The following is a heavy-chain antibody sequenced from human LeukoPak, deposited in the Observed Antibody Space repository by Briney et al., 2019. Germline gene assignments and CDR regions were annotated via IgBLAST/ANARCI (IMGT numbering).Heavy chain of an antibody. V-gene: IGHV3-48*03. J-gene: IGHJ3*02. CDR2: ISSSGSTI. Sequence: PGGALRLSCAASGVTFSSYEMNWVRQAPGKGLEGVSYISSSGSTIYYADSVKGRFTISRDNSKNTLYLQMNSLRAEDTAVYYCARAVTVFDAFDIWGQGTMVTVSS. D-gene: IGHD4-11*01. CDR1: GVTFSSYE. CDR3: ARAVTVFDAFDI.